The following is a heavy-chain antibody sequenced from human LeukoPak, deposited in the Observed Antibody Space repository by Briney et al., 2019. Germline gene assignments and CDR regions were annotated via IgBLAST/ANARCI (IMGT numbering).Heavy chain of an antibody. Sequence: SETLPLTCTVSGGSISSYYWSWIRQPPGKGLEWIGYIYYSGSTNYNPSLKSRVTMSVDTSKNQFSLKLSSVTAADTAVYYCARGQNIYDSSGYLYYFDYWGQGTLVTVSS. CDR1: GGSISSYY. J-gene: IGHJ4*02. CDR3: ARGQNIYDSSGYLYYFDY. V-gene: IGHV4-59*12. CDR2: IYYSGST. D-gene: IGHD3-22*01.